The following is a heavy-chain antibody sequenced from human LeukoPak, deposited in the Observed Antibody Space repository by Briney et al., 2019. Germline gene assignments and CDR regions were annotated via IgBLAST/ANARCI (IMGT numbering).Heavy chain of an antibody. J-gene: IGHJ3*02. Sequence: SETLSLTCAVSGGSISSGGYSWSWIRQPPGKGLEWIGYIYHSGSTYYNPSLKSRVTISVDRSKNQFSLKLSSVTAADTAVYYCARRWCQACAFDIWGQGTMVTVSS. CDR2: IYHSGST. CDR1: GGSISSGGYS. D-gene: IGHD2-8*01. CDR3: ARRWCQACAFDI. V-gene: IGHV4-30-2*01.